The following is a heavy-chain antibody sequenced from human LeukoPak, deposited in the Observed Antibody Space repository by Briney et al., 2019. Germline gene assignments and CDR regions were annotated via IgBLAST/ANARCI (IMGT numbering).Heavy chain of an antibody. J-gene: IGHJ6*02. Sequence: SETLSLTCTVSGGSISSYYWSWIRQPPGKGLEWIGYIYYSGSTNYNPSLKSRVTISVDTSKNQFSLKLSSVTAADTAVYYCAREQWLGQNYYYGVDVWGQGTTVTVSS. D-gene: IGHD6-19*01. CDR3: AREQWLGQNYYYGVDV. CDR1: GGSISSYY. CDR2: IYYSGST. V-gene: IGHV4-59*01.